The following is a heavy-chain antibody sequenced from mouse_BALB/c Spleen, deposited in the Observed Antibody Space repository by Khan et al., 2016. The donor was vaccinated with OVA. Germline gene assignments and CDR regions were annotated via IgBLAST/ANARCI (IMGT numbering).Heavy chain of an antibody. CDR2: INPYNGGT. CDR1: GYSFTGYT. Sequence: VRLQQSGPELVKPGASMKMSCKASGYSFTGYTMNWVKQSHVKNLEWIGLINPYNGGTAYNQKFRGKATLTVDKSSNTAYMELLSLTSEDSAVYYCVRSASHGDYVEAWFAYWGQGTLVTVSA. J-gene: IGHJ3*01. D-gene: IGHD2-13*01. CDR3: VRSASHGDYVEAWFAY. V-gene: IGHV1-37*01.